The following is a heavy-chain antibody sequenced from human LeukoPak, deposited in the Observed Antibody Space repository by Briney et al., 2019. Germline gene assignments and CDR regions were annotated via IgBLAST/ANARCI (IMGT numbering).Heavy chain of an antibody. CDR3: AREEGGGSISGFDY. CDR2: IYYSGST. V-gene: IGHV4-59*01. J-gene: IGHJ4*02. D-gene: IGHD2-15*01. CDR1: GGSISSYY. Sequence: PSETLSLICTVSGGSISSYYWSWIRQPPGKGLEWIGYIYYSGSTNYNPSLKSRVTISVDTSKNQFSLKLSSVTAADTAVYYCAREEGGGSISGFDYWGQGTLVTVSS.